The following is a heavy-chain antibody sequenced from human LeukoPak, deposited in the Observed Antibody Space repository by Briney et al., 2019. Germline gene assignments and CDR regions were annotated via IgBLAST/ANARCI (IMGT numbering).Heavy chain of an antibody. D-gene: IGHD2-8*01. CDR3: AKGQLMVYARIHFDY. J-gene: IGHJ4*02. CDR2: ISYDGSNK. V-gene: IGHV3-30*18. Sequence: GGSLRLSCAASGFTFSSYGMHWVRQAPGKGLEWVAVISYDGSNKYYADSVKGRFTISRDNSKNTLYLQMNSLRAEDTAVYYCAKGQLMVYARIHFDYWGQGTLVTVSS. CDR1: GFTFSSYG.